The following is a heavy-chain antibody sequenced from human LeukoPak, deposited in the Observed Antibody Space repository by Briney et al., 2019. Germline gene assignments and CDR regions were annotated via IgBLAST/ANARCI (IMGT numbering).Heavy chain of an antibody. J-gene: IGHJ4*02. CDR3: AKDLRGYFDWLSIFDY. CDR2: ISGSGDST. CDR1: GFTFSSYG. Sequence: GGTLRLSCAASGFTFSSYGMSWVRQAPGKGLEWVSAISGSGDSTYYADSVKGRFTISRDNSKNTLYLQMNSLRAEDTAVYYCAKDLRGYFDWLSIFDYWGQGTLVTVSS. D-gene: IGHD3-9*01. V-gene: IGHV3-23*01.